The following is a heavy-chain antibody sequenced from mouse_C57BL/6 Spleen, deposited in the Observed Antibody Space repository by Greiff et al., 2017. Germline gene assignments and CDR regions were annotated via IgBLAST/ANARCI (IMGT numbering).Heavy chain of an antibody. V-gene: IGHV1-15*01. CDR3: RRSYGSSNWYFDV. Sequence: VQLQQSGAELARPGASVKLSCKASGYTHTDYEMHWVKQTPVHGLEWIGAIDPETGGTAYNQKFKGKAILTADKSSSTAYMELRSLTSEDSAVYYCRRSYGSSNWYFDVWGTGTTVTVSS. J-gene: IGHJ1*03. CDR1: GYTHTDYE. CDR2: IDPETGGT. D-gene: IGHD1-1*01.